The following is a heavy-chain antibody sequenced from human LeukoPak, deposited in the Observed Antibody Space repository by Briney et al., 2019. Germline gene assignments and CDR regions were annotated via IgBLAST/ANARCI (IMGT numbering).Heavy chain of an antibody. CDR3: ARARRDSGYYKVDY. J-gene: IGHJ4*02. CDR2: INHSGSA. V-gene: IGHV4-34*01. Sequence: KAGGSLRLSCAASGFTFSSYWMSWIRQPPGKGLEWIAEINHSGSANYNPSLKSRVTLSIDKSKNQFSLNLNSVTAADTAVYYCARARRDSGYYKVDYWGQGTLVTVSS. CDR1: GFTFSSYW. D-gene: IGHD3-3*01.